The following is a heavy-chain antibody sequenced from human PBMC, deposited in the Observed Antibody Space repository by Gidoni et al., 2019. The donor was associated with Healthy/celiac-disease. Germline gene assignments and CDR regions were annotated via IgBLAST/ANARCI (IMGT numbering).Heavy chain of an antibody. Sequence: QFQLVQSGAEVKKPGASVKVSCKASGYTFTSYGISWVRQAPGQGLEWMGWISAYNVNTNYAQKLQGRVTMTTDKSTSTAYMELRSLRSDDTAVYYCARDSFSVVTEGVDAFDIWGQGTMVTVSS. D-gene: IGHD2-15*01. CDR1: GYTFTSYG. J-gene: IGHJ3*02. CDR3: ARDSFSVVTEGVDAFDI. V-gene: IGHV1-18*01. CDR2: ISAYNVNT.